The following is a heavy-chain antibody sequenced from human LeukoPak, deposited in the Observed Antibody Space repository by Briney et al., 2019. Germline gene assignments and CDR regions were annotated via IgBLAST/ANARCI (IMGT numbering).Heavy chain of an antibody. D-gene: IGHD6-6*01. J-gene: IGHJ3*02. CDR2: IYLGDSDI. Sequence: RESLKISCKGSGYSFTSYWIGWVRQMPGKGLEWMGIIYLGDSDIRYSPSFQGQVTISADKSISTAYLQWSSLKASDTAMYYCAKSSSSSGGAFDIWGQGTMVTVSS. CDR1: GYSFTSYW. V-gene: IGHV5-51*01. CDR3: AKSSSSSGGAFDI.